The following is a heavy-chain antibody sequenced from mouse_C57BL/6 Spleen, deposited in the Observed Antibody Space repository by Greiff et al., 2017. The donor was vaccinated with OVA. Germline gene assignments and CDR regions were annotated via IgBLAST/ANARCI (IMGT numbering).Heavy chain of an antibody. Sequence: EVQGVESEGGLVKPGGSLKLSCAASGFTFSSYAMSWVRQTPEKRLEWVATISDGGSYTYYPDNVKGRFTISRDNAKNNLYLQMSHLKSEDTAMYYCARDGGYDVPFDYWGQGTTLTVSS. CDR1: GFTFSSYA. CDR2: ISDGGSYT. CDR3: ARDGGYDVPFDY. V-gene: IGHV5-4*01. D-gene: IGHD2-2*01. J-gene: IGHJ2*01.